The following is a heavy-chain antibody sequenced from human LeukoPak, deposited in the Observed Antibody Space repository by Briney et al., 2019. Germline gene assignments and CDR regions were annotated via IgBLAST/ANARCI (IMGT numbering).Heavy chain of an antibody. D-gene: IGHD2-2*01. Sequence: GGSLRLSCAASGFTFSSYAMHWVRQAPGKALEYVSAISSNGGSTYYANSVKGRFTISRDNSKNTLYLQMGSLRADDMAVYYCARGEIVVVPAALDYWGQGTLVTVSS. J-gene: IGHJ4*02. CDR3: ARGEIVVVPAALDY. CDR1: GFTFSSYA. V-gene: IGHV3-64*01. CDR2: ISSNGGST.